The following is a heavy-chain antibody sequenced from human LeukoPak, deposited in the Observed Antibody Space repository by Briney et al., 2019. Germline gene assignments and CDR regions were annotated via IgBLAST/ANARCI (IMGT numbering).Heavy chain of an antibody. CDR2: INPNSGNT. CDR3: ASPSMVRGEGADYMDV. J-gene: IGHJ6*03. D-gene: IGHD3-10*01. CDR1: GYTFTGYY. V-gene: IGHV1-2*02. Sequence: ASVKVSCKASGYTFTGYYMHWVRQAPGQGLEWMGRINPNSGNTNFAQKFQGRVTMTRDTAISTVYMELSSLRSEDTAVYCCASPSMVRGEGADYMDVWAKGPRSPSP.